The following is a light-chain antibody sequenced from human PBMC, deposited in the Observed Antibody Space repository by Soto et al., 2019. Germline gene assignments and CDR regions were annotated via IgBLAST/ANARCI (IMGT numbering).Light chain of an antibody. Sequence: EIVLTKSPATLSLSPRERATLSCRASQSVNIYLAWYQQKPGQAPRLLIYDASNRATGIPARFSGSGSGTDLTLTISSLEPEDIAVYYCQQRSNWRVTFGGGTKVEIK. CDR2: DAS. J-gene: IGKJ4*01. CDR1: QSVNIY. V-gene: IGKV3-11*01. CDR3: QQRSNWRVT.